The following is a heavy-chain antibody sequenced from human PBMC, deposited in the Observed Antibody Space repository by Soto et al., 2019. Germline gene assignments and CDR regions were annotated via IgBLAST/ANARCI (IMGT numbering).Heavy chain of an antibody. V-gene: IGHV4-34*01. D-gene: IGHD4-17*01. CDR2: INHSGST. CDR3: ARAPADYGDYGGLD. CDR1: GGSFSGYY. Sequence: QVQLQQWGAGLLKPSETLSLTCAVYGGSFSGYYWSWIRQPPGKGLEWIGEINHSGSTNYNPSLKSRVTISVDTSKNQFSLKLSSVTAADTAVYYCARAPADYGDYGGLDWGQGTLVTAAS. J-gene: IGHJ4*02.